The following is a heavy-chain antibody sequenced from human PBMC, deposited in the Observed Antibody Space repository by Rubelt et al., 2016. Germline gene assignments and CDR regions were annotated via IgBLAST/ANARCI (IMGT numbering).Heavy chain of an antibody. CDR3: ARDNYDFWSGQQYYYYGMDV. CDR1: GYTFTSYA. CDR2: INAGNGNT. V-gene: IGHV1-3*01. D-gene: IGHD3-3*01. Sequence: QVQLVQSGAEVKKPGSSVKVSCKASGYTFTSYAMHWVRQAPGQRLEWMGWINAGNGNTKYSQKFQGRVTITRDTSASTAYMELSSLRSEDTAVYYCARDNYDFWSGQQYYYYGMDVWGQGTTVTVSS. J-gene: IGHJ6*02.